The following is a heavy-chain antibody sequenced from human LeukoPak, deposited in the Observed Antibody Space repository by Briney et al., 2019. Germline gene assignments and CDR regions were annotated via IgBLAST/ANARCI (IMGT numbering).Heavy chain of an antibody. CDR2: IYYSGST. V-gene: IGHV4-59*01. Sequence: SETLSLTCTVSGGSISSYYWSWIRQPPRKGLELIGYIYYSGSTNYNPSLKSRVSVSVDTSKNQFSLKLGSVTAADTAVYYCARRMPAGTVDYWGQGTLVTVSS. J-gene: IGHJ4*02. D-gene: IGHD6-19*01. CDR3: ARRMPAGTVDY. CDR1: GGSISSYY.